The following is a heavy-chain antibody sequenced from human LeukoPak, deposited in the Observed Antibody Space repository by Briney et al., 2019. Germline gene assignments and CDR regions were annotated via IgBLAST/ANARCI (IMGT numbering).Heavy chain of an antibody. D-gene: IGHD2-2*01. J-gene: IGHJ5*02. V-gene: IGHV3-23*01. CDR1: GFTFSSYA. Sequence: GGSLRLSCAASGFTFSSYAMSWVRQAPGKGLEWVSAISGSGGSTYNADSVKGRFTISRDNSKNTLYLQMNSLRAEDTAVYYCAKDVDLGVVPAALNWFDPWGQGTLVTVSS. CDR3: AKDVDLGVVPAALNWFDP. CDR2: ISGSGGST.